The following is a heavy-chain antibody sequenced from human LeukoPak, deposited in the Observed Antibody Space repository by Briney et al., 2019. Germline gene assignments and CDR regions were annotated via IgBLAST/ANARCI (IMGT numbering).Heavy chain of an antibody. CDR3: AAGSQSTALIK. J-gene: IGHJ4*02. CDR2: MYTSGET. Sequence: SETLSLTCTVSGGSSSSYYWRWIRQPAGKGLEWIGRMYTSGETNYNPTLKSRTTISLDTSKNQFSLRLSSVTAADTAVYYCAAGSQSTALIKWGQGTLVTVSS. D-gene: IGHD5-18*01. V-gene: IGHV4-4*07. CDR1: GGSSSSYY.